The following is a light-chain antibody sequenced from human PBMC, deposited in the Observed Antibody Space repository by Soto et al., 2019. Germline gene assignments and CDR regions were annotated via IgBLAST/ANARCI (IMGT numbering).Light chain of an antibody. V-gene: IGLV2-14*01. CDR1: SSDVGGYNY. Sequence: QSALTQPASVSGSPGQSITISCTGTSSDVGGYNYVSWYQQHPGKAPKLMIYEVSNRPSGVSNRFSGSKSGNTASLTISGLRAEDEADYYCSSYTSSSTNWVFGGGTKLTVL. CDR2: EVS. CDR3: SSYTSSSTNWV. J-gene: IGLJ3*02.